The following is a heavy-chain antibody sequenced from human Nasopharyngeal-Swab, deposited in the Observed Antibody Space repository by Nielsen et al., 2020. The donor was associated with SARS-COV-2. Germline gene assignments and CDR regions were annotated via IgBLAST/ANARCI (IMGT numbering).Heavy chain of an antibody. CDR3: ARGNNGGGMVPASYSFFMDV. J-gene: IGHJ6*03. CDR1: GASFSGYY. D-gene: IGHD2-21*01. Sequence: SETLSLTCGLNGASFSGYYWGWIRQPPGKGLEWIGDINRSGNTNYNPALSSRVTRSVATSKGEFSLKLTSVTVAEPAIYFCARGNNGGGMVPASYSFFMDVWGKGTSVAVSS. CDR2: INRSGNT. V-gene: IGHV4-34*01.